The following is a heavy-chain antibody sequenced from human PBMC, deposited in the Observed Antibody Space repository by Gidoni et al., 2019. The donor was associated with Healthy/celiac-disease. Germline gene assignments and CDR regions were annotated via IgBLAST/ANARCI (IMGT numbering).Heavy chain of an antibody. Sequence: EGQLLASGGGLVQPGGSLRLSCAASGFTFRSYAMGWVRQAPGKGLEWVSAISGSGGSTYYADSVKGRFTISRDNSKNTLYLQMNSLRAEDTAVYYCAKDLGEGGSDNYFDYWGQGTLVTVSS. D-gene: IGHD3-16*01. J-gene: IGHJ4*02. CDR1: GFTFRSYA. V-gene: IGHV3-23*01. CDR3: AKDLGEGGSDNYFDY. CDR2: ISGSGGST.